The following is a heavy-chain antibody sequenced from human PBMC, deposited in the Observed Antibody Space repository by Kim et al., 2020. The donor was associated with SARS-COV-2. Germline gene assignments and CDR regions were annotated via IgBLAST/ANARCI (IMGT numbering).Heavy chain of an antibody. V-gene: IGHV3-23*01. CDR3: AKDSYDVREDYNVGGNFRLDY. D-gene: IGHD3-22*01. CDR2: ISRSI. J-gene: IGHJ4*02. Sequence: GGSLRLSCAASGFSFSNYAMSWVRQAPGKGLEWVSTISRSIYYADSVKGRFTISRDNSRNTLYLQMNSLRAEDTAVYYCAKDSYDVREDYNVGGNFRLDYWGQGTLVTVSS. CDR1: GFSFSNYA.